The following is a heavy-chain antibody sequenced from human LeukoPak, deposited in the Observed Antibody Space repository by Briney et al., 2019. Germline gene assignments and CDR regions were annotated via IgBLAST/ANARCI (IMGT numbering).Heavy chain of an antibody. D-gene: IGHD5-24*01. CDR1: GGSISSGGNS. CDR3: ARGYNVGSFYY. J-gene: IGHJ4*02. V-gene: IGHV4-30-2*01. Sequence: SQTLSLTCAVSGGSISSGGNSWNWIRQPPGKGLEWIGYIYHNGNTYYNPSLKSRVTISVERSKNQFSLKLSSVTAADTAVYYCARGYNVGSFYYWGQGTLVTVSS. CDR2: IYHNGNT.